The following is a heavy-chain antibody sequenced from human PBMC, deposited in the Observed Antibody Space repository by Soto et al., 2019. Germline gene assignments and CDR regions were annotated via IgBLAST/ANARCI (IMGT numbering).Heavy chain of an antibody. CDR1: GFTFSSYG. D-gene: IGHD4-17*01. CDR2: ISYDGRNK. Sequence: GGSLRLSCAASGFTFSSYGMHWVRQAPGKGLEWVAVISYDGRNKYYADAVKGRFTISRDNSKNTLYLQTNSLSTEDTAVYYCAKDRGALRWSEEHYYFDYWGQGSLVTVSS. V-gene: IGHV3-30*18. CDR3: AKDRGALRWSEEHYYFDY. J-gene: IGHJ4*02.